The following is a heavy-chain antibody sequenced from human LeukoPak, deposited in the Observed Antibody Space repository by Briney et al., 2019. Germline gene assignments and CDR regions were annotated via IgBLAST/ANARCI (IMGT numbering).Heavy chain of an antibody. CDR3: ARGRGYNAFDI. CDR2: ISHSGST. J-gene: IGHJ3*02. Sequence: PSETLSLTCTVSGGSISSYYWSWIRQPPGKGLEWIGEISHSGSTNYNPSLKSRVTISVDTSKNQFSLKLSSVTAADMAVFYCARGRGYNAFDIWGQGTMVTVSS. CDR1: GGSISSYY. V-gene: IGHV4-34*01. D-gene: IGHD5-18*01.